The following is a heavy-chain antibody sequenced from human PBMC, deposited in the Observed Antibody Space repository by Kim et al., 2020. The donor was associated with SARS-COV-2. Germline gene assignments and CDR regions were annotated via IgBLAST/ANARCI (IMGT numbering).Heavy chain of an antibody. J-gene: IGHJ6*02. D-gene: IGHD6-13*01. CDR3: ASIAAAGPDYYYYYGMDV. Sequence: VKGRFTISRDNAKNSLYLQMSGLGAEDTAVYYCASIAAAGPDYYYYYGMDVWGQGTTVTVSS. V-gene: IGHV3-11*06.